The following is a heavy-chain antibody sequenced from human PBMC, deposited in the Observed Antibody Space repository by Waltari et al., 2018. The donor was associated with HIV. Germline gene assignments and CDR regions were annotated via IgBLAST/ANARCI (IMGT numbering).Heavy chain of an antibody. CDR1: GGSFSGSY. CDR3: ASFKHTSSFVDY. Sequence: QVRLQPWGAGLLKPSETPSLTCAVYGGSFSGSYWCWTRQPPGQGLEWIGGINHSGSTNYKPSLKSRVTISVDTSKNQFSLKVRSVTAADTAVYYCASFKHTSSFVDYWGQGTLVTVSS. V-gene: IGHV4-34*02. D-gene: IGHD6-6*01. CDR2: INHSGST. J-gene: IGHJ4*02.